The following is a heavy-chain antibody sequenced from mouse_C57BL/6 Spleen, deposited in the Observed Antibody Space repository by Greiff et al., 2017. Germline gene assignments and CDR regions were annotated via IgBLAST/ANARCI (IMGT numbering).Heavy chain of an antibody. CDR1: GYSITSGYY. J-gene: IGHJ4*01. D-gene: IGHD1-1*01. CDR3: ARSHYYGSRGDAMDY. V-gene: IGHV3-6*01. CDR2: ISYDGSN. Sequence: EVQLQQSGPGLVNPSQSLSLTCSVTGYSITSGYYWNWIRQFPGNKLEWMGYISYDGSNNYNPSLKNRISITRDTSKNQFFLKLNSVTTEDTATYYCARSHYYGSRGDAMDYWGQGTSVTVSS.